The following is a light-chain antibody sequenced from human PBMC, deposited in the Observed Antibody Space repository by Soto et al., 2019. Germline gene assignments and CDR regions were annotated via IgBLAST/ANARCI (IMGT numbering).Light chain of an antibody. CDR2: AAS. J-gene: IGKJ1*01. CDR1: QGISSY. V-gene: IGKV1-8*01. Sequence: AIRMTQSPSSFSASTGDRVTITCRASQGISSYLAWYQQKPGKAPKLLIYAASTLQSGVPSRFSGSGSGTHVTLTISCLQSEDFATYYCQQYYSYPRSFGQGTKVEIK. CDR3: QQYYSYPRS.